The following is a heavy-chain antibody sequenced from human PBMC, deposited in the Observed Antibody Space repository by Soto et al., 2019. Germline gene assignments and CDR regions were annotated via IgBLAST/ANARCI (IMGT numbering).Heavy chain of an antibody. CDR1: GGSVSSGSYY. D-gene: IGHD5-18*01. J-gene: IGHJ4*02. CDR3: ANGYVGYKKYYFDY. CDR2: IYYSGST. Sequence: PSEILSLTCTVSGGSVSSGSYYWSWIRQPPGKGLEWIGYIYYSGSTNSNPSLKSRVTISVDTSKNQFSLKLSPVTAADTAVYYCANGYVGYKKYYFDYWGRGTLVPVS. V-gene: IGHV4-61*01.